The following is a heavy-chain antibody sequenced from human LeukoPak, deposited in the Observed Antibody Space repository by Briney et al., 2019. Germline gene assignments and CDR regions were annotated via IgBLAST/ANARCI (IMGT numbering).Heavy chain of an antibody. CDR1: GFTFSSYW. CDR2: INSDGSST. V-gene: IGHV3-74*01. D-gene: IGHD1-14*01. Sequence: PGGSLRLSCAASGFTFSSYWMHWVRQAPGKGLVWVSRINSDGSSTSYADSVKGRFTISRDNAKNTLYLQMNNLRAEDTAVYYRARDSGITDFDYWGQGTLVTVSS. J-gene: IGHJ4*02. CDR3: ARDSGITDFDY.